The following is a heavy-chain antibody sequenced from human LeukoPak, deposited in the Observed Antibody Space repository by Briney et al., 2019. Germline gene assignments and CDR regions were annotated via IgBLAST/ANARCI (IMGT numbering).Heavy chain of an antibody. CDR2: IYSDNT. Sequence: GGSLRLSCTVSGFTVSSNSMSWVRQAPGKGLEWVSFIYSDNTHYSHSVKGRFTISRDNSKHTLYLQMNSLRAEDTAVYYCARRAGAYSHPYDYWGQGTLVTVSS. J-gene: IGHJ4*02. D-gene: IGHD4/OR15-4a*01. CDR3: ARRAGAYSHPYDY. V-gene: IGHV3-53*01. CDR1: GFTVSSNS.